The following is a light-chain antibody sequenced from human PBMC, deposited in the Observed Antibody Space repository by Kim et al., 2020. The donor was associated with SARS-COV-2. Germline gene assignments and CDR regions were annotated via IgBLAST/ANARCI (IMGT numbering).Light chain of an antibody. V-gene: IGLV3-1*01. CDR3: QAWDSSTWV. CDR1: KLGDKY. Sequence: LTQPPSVSVSPGQTASITCSGDKLGDKYACWYQQKPGQSPVLVIYQDSKRPSGIPERFSGSNSGNTATLTISGTQAMDEADYYCQAWDSSTWVFGGGTQLPVL. CDR2: QDS. J-gene: IGLJ3*02.